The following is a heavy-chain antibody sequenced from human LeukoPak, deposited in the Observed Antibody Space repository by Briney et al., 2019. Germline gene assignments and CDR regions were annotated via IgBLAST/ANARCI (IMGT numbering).Heavy chain of an antibody. J-gene: IGHJ4*02. CDR1: GGSISSYY. D-gene: IGHD3-16*01. V-gene: IGHV4-59*01. Sequence: SETLSLTCSVSGGSISSYYWSWIRQPPGKGLQWIGYIYYSGSTNYNPSLKSRVTISVDTSKNQFSLKLRSVTAADTAVYYCARGRRGRFDYWGQGTLVTVSS. CDR2: IYYSGST. CDR3: ARGRRGRFDY.